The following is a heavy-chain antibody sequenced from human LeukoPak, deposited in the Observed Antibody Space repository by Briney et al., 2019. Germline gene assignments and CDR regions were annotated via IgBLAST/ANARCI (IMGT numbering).Heavy chain of an antibody. CDR2: IRYDGSGK. CDR3: AKGSKAVVFTRDHYMDV. D-gene: IGHD3-22*01. V-gene: IGHV3-30*02. Sequence: TGGSLRLSCAASGFTFSSYGMRWVRQAPGMGLEGVAFIRYDGSGKYYADSVKGRFTISRDNSKSTLYLQMNSLRAEDTAVYYCAKGSKAVVFTRDHYMDVWGKGTTVTFSS. CDR1: GFTFSSYG. J-gene: IGHJ6*03.